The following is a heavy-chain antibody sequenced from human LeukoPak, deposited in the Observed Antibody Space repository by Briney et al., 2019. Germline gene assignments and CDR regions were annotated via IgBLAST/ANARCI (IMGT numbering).Heavy chain of an antibody. CDR3: AKDRSSTWSLDY. J-gene: IGHJ4*02. V-gene: IGHV3-30*18. CDR2: ISYDGSDK. CDR1: GFTFSSNG. Sequence: GRSLRLSCAASGFTFSSNGMHWVRQAPGKGLEWVVVISYDGSDKYYADSVKGRFTISRDNSKNTLYLQMNSLRVEDTALYYCAKDRSSTWSLDYWGQGTLVTVSS. D-gene: IGHD6-13*01.